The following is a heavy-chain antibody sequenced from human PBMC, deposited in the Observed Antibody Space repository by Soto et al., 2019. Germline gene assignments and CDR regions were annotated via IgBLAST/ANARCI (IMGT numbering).Heavy chain of an antibody. J-gene: IGHJ6*04. Sequence: PGGSLRLSCSASGFTFSSCSMNWVRHAPWKGLEWVSSISSSSSYIYYADSVKGRFTISRDNAKNSLYLQMNSLRAEDTAVYYCERETVVQAPSVYYYYELLAVCGKSTTGTVSS. D-gene: IGHD2-2*01. CDR3: ERETVVQAPSVYYYYELLAV. CDR1: GFTFSSCS. CDR2: ISSSSSYI. V-gene: IGHV3-21*01.